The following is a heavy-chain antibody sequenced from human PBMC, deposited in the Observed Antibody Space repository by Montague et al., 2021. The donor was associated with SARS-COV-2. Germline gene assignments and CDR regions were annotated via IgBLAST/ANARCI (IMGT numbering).Heavy chain of an antibody. CDR3: ARVRYDGSGTSLGMDV. CDR1: GGSFSSYY. J-gene: IGHJ6*02. Sequence: SETLSLTCAVYGGSFSSYYWSWIRQPPGKGLEWIGEINHSGSTNYNPSLQSRVTTSVDKSQNQFSLQLSSVTAADTAVYYCARVRYDGSGTSLGMDVWGQGTTVTVSS. CDR2: INHSGST. V-gene: IGHV4-34*01. D-gene: IGHD3-10*01.